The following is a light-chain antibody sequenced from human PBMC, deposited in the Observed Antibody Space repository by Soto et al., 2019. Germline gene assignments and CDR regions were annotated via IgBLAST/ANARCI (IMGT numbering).Light chain of an antibody. Sequence: QSALTQPASVSGSPGQSITISCTGTSSDVGGYNYVSWYQQHPGKAPKLMIYGVTNRPSGVSSRFSGSWSGNTASLTISGLQAEDEAEYFCNSYTSSSTFVFGTGTKLTVL. CDR1: SSDVGGYNY. CDR3: NSYTSSSTFV. J-gene: IGLJ1*01. V-gene: IGLV2-14*01. CDR2: GVT.